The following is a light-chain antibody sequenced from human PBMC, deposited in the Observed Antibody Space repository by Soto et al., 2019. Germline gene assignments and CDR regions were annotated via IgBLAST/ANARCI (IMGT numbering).Light chain of an antibody. CDR1: QTISTL. J-gene: IGKJ1*01. Sequence: DIQMTQSPSTLSASVGDRVTITCRASQTISTLLAWYQQRPGKAPNLLIYKASSLESGVPSRFSGCGSGTEFTLTISSLQPDDFATYFCQQYSTYPWTFGQGTKVEV. CDR2: KAS. CDR3: QQYSTYPWT. V-gene: IGKV1-5*03.